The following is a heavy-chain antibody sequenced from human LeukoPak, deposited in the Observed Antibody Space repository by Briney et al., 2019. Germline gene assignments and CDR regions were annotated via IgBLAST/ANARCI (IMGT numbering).Heavy chain of an antibody. V-gene: IGHV4-59*01. CDR3: ARGADSSGYYPIFYFDY. CDR1: GGSFSSYY. J-gene: IGHJ4*02. Sequence: KPSETLSLTCTVSGGSFSSYYWNWIRQPPGKGLEWIGCIYYSGSTNYNPSLKSRVTISVDTSKNQFSLKLSSVTAADTAVYYCARGADSSGYYPIFYFDYWGQGTLVTVSS. D-gene: IGHD3-22*01. CDR2: IYYSGST.